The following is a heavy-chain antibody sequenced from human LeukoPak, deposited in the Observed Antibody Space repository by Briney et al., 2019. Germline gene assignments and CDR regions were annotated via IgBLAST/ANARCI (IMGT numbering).Heavy chain of an antibody. V-gene: IGHV1-69*13. CDR2: IIPIFGTA. D-gene: IGHD1-26*01. J-gene: IGHJ4*02. CDR3: AGYLGSYYYYFDY. Sequence: GASVKVSCKASGGTFSSYAITWVRQAPGQGLEWMGGIIPIFGTANYAQKFQGRVTTTADESTSTAYMELSSLRSEDTAVYYCAGYLGSYYYYFDYWGQGTLVTVSS. CDR1: GGTFSSYA.